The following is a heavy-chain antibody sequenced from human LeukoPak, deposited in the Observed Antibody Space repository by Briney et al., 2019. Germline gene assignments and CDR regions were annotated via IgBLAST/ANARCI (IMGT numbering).Heavy chain of an antibody. CDR1: GYTFTSYY. Sequence: VASVKVSCKASGYTFTSYYMHWVRQAPGQGLEWMGIINPSGGSTSYAQKFQGRVPMTRDKSTSKVYMELSSLRSEDTAVYYCAGGRPYYYDSSGYYHGTFDYWGQGTLVTVSS. J-gene: IGHJ4*02. CDR2: INPSGGST. CDR3: AGGRPYYYDSSGYYHGTFDY. V-gene: IGHV1-46*01. D-gene: IGHD3-22*01.